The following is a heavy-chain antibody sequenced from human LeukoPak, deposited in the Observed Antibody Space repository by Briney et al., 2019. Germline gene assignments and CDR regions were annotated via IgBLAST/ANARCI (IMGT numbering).Heavy chain of an antibody. J-gene: IGHJ4*02. CDR2: VSARGDST. D-gene: IGHD2-21*01. V-gene: IGHV3-23*01. CDR1: GFTFSSFA. CDR3: AMYCGGRDYFPDS. Sequence: GGSLRLSCAASGFTFSSFAMSWVRQAPGKGLEWASAVSARGDSTYSPDSVKGRFTISRDNSKNTVYLQMNSLRANDTAVYDCAMYCGGRDYFPDSWGPGTLVTVSS.